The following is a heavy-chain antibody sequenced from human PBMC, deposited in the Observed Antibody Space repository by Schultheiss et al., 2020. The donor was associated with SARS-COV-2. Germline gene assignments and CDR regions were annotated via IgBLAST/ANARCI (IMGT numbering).Heavy chain of an antibody. D-gene: IGHD2-2*02. CDR1: GGSFSGYY. J-gene: IGHJ5*02. V-gene: IGHV4-34*01. Sequence: SQTLSLTCAVYGGSFSGYYWSWIRQPPGKGLEWIGEINHGEATNYNPSLKSRVTISVDTFKKQFSLKLNSVTAADTAVYFCARHCSSTSCYTDWFDPWGQGTLVTVSS. CDR2: INHGEAT. CDR3: ARHCSSTSCYTDWFDP.